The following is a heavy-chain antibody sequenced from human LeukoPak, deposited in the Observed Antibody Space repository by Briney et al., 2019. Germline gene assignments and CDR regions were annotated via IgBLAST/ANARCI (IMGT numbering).Heavy chain of an antibody. CDR3: ASEEWLLSNFDY. V-gene: IGHV4-34*01. D-gene: IGHD3-3*01. CDR2: INHSGST. J-gene: IGHJ4*02. CDR1: HDSFISYY. Sequence: SETLSLTCTVSHDSFISYYWSWIRQPPGKGLEWIGEINHSGSTNYNPSLKSRVTISVDTSKNQFSLKLSSVTAADTAVYYCASEEWLLSNFDYWGQGTLVTVSS.